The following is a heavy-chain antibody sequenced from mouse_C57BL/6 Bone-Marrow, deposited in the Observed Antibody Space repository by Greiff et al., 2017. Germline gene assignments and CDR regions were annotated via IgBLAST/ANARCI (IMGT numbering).Heavy chain of an antibody. CDR2: IYPGSGST. J-gene: IGHJ1*03. CDR1: GYTFTSYW. D-gene: IGHD1-1*01. V-gene: IGHV1-55*01. CDR3: ARGHYYGSSYAWYFDV. Sequence: QVQLQQPGAELVKPGASVKMSCKASGYTFTSYWITWVKQRPGQGLEWIGDIYPGSGSTNYNEKFKSKATLTVDTSSSTAYMQLSSLTSEDSAVYYCARGHYYGSSYAWYFDVWGTGTTVTDSS.